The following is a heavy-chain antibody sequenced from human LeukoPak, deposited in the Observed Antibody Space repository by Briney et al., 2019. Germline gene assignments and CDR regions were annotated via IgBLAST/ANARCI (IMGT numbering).Heavy chain of an antibody. V-gene: IGHV4-39*07. CDR2: IYYSGST. CDR1: GGSISSSSYY. CDR3: ARTRTLYYFDY. D-gene: IGHD3-16*01. J-gene: IGHJ4*02. Sequence: SETLSLTCTVSGGSISSSSYYWGWIRQPPGKGLEWIGSIYYSGSTYYNPSLKSRVTMSVDTSKNQFSLKLSSVTAADTAVYYCARTRTLYYFDYWGQGTLVTVSS.